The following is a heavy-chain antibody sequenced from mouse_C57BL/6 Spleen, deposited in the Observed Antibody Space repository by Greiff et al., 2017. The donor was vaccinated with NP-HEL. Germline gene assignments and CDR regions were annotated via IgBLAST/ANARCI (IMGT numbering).Heavy chain of an antibody. D-gene: IGHD3-2*02. CDR2: INPSTGGT. Sequence: VQLQQSGPELVKPGASVKISCKASGYSFTGYYMNWVKQSPEKSLEWIGEINPSTGGTTYNQKFKAKATLTVDQSSSTAYRQLKGLTSEDSAVYYCARTGAAQASGLADWGQGTLVTVSA. V-gene: IGHV1-42*01. J-gene: IGHJ3*01. CDR3: ARTGAAQASGLAD. CDR1: GYSFTGYY.